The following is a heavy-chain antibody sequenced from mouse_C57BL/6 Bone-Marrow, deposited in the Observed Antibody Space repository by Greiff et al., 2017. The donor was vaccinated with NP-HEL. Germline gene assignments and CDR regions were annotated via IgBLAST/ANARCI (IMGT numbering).Heavy chain of an antibody. D-gene: IGHD2-3*01. V-gene: IGHV2-9-1*01. CDR1: GFSFTSYA. CDR2: IWTGGGT. Sequence: VKVVESGPGLVAPSQSLSITCTVSGFSFTSYAISWVRQPPGQGLEWLGVIWTGGGTTYNSALKSSLSISKDNSKSQVFLKMNSQETDDTARDYCARNGDDLDYWGQGTTLTVSS. CDR3: ARNGDDLDY. J-gene: IGHJ2*01.